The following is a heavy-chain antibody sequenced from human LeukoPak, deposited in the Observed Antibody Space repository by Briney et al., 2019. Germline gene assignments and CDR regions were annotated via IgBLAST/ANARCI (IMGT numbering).Heavy chain of an antibody. Sequence: SETLSLICTVSGGSISTYHWNWIRKSPGKGLEWIGFMQFDGNRTYNPSLRSRVTMFIDTSKNQFHLELSSVTAADTAVYSCARDKQNSYGRYFDYWGQGIQVTVSS. J-gene: IGHJ4*02. CDR2: MQFDGNR. V-gene: IGHV4-59*01. CDR1: GGSISTYH. D-gene: IGHD5-18*01. CDR3: ARDKQNSYGRYFDY.